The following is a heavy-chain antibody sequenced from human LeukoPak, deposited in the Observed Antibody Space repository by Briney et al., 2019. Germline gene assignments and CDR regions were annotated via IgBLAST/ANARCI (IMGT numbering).Heavy chain of an antibody. V-gene: IGHV4-59*02. D-gene: IGHD3-3*01. CDR1: GGSVSSYY. CDR2: IYHSGST. Sequence: SETLSLTCTVSGGSVSSYYWSWIRQPPGKGLEWIGYIYHSGSTSHGPSLKSRVTISVDTSKNQFSLELSSVTAADTAVYFCASRGGYYDFWSGYRDYWGQGILVTVSS. CDR3: ASRGGYYDFWSGYRDY. J-gene: IGHJ4*02.